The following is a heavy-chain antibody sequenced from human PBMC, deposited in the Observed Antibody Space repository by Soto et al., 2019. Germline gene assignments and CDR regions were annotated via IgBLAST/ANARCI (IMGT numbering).Heavy chain of an antibody. J-gene: IGHJ5*02. V-gene: IGHV4-34*01. CDR3: ARGWGEIQGP. Sequence: SSETLSLTCAVYGGSVSYYYGNWIRQPPGKGLEWIGESSHSGSTNYNPSLKSRVIISVDTSRNQFSLKLSSVAAGDKAGYFRARGWGEIQGPWAQGTLVTVSS. CDR2: SSHSGST. CDR1: GGSVSYYY. D-gene: IGHD3-16*01.